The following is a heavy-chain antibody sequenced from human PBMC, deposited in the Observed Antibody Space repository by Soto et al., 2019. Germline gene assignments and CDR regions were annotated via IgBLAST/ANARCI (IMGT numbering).Heavy chain of an antibody. CDR2: IYYSGST. V-gene: IGHV4-59*01. J-gene: IGHJ6*03. CDR3: ARVGGCSSTSCRYYYYYYMDV. Sequence: QVQLQESGPGLVKPSETLSLTCTVSGGSISSYYWSWIRQPPGKGLEWIGYIYYSGSTNYKPSLKSRVTISVDTSKNQFSLKLSSVTAADTAVYYCARVGGCSSTSCRYYYYYYMDVWGKGTTVTVSS. CDR1: GGSISSYY. D-gene: IGHD2-2*01.